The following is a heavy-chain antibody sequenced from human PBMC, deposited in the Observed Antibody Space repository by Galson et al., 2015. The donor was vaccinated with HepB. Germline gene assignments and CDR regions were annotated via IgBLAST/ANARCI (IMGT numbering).Heavy chain of an antibody. D-gene: IGHD3-10*01. Sequence: SVKVSCKASGYTLTGYYMHWVRQAPGQGLEWMGWINPNSGGTNYAQKFQGRVTMTRDTSISTAYMELSRLRSDDTAVYYCARDPIRGYGSGSYFFDYWGQGTLVTVSS. CDR1: GYTLTGYY. CDR2: INPNSGGT. J-gene: IGHJ4*02. CDR3: ARDPIRGYGSGSYFFDY. V-gene: IGHV1-2*02.